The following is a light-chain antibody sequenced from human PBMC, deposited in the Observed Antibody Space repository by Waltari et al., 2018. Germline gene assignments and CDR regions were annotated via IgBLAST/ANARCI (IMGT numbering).Light chain of an antibody. CDR2: GAS. CDR3: QQFGTSPL. J-gene: IGKJ1*01. Sequence: EIVLTQSPGTLSLSPGERATLSCRASQSIRSNNLAWYQQKPDQAPRLLIYGASTRATGIPARFSGSGSGTDFTLTISSLEPEDFAVYFCQQFGTSPLFGQGTKVEIK. CDR1: QSIRSNN. V-gene: IGKV3-20*01.